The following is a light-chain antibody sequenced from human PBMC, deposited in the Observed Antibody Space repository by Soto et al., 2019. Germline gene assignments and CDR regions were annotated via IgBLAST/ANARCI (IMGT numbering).Light chain of an antibody. Sequence: HMKKNPSSLSASVGDRFTITCRASQSISSYLNWYQQKPGKAPKLLIYAASSLQGGVPSRFSGSGSGTDFTLTISSLQPEHVATYECAESYSIPYSFG. CDR3: AESYSIPYS. V-gene: IGKV1-39*01. J-gene: IGKJ2*01. CDR2: AAS. CDR1: QSISSY.